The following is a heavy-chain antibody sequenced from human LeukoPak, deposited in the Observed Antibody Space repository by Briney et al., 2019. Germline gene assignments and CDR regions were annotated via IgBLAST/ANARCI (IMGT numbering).Heavy chain of an antibody. D-gene: IGHD6-19*01. Sequence: GGSLRLSCAASGFTFSSYAMHWVRQAPGKGLEWVAVISYDGSNKYYADSVKGRFTISRDNSKNTLYLQMSSLRAEDTAVYYCARDPQQWLVQLYFQHWGQGTLVTVSS. CDR2: ISYDGSNK. CDR1: GFTFSSYA. J-gene: IGHJ1*01. V-gene: IGHV3-30-3*01. CDR3: ARDPQQWLVQLYFQH.